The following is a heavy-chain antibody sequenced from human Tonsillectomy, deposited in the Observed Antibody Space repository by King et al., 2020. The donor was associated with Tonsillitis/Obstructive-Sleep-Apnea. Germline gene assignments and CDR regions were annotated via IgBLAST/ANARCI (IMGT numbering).Heavy chain of an antibody. D-gene: IGHD2-2*01. J-gene: IGHJ6*03. V-gene: IGHV3-23*04. CDR3: AKDGCSTSCYWGYYYYYYMDV. CDR1: GFTFSSYA. Sequence: VQLVESGGGLVQPGGSLRLSCAASGFTFSSYAMSWVRQAPGKGLEWVSAISGSGGSTYYADSVKGRFTISRDNSKNTLYLQMNSLRAEDTAVYYCAKDGCSTSCYWGYYYYYYMDVWGKGTTVTVSS. CDR2: ISGSGGST.